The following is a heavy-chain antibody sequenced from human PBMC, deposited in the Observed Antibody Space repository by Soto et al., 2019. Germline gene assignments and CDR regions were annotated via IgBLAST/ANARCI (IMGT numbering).Heavy chain of an antibody. CDR2: IIPIFGTA. D-gene: IGHD3-10*01. J-gene: IGHJ6*02. Sequence: QVQLVQSGAEVKKPVSSVKVSCKASGGTFSSYAISWVRQAPGQGLEWMGGIIPIFGTANYAQKFQGRVTSTADESRSRAYMELSSLRSEDTAVYYCARGRRDGVYGMDVWCQGTTVTVSS. V-gene: IGHV1-69*01. CDR1: GGTFSSYA. CDR3: ARGRRDGVYGMDV.